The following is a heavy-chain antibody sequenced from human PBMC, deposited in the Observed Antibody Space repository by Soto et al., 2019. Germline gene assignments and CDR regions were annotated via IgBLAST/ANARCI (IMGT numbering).Heavy chain of an antibody. Sequence: EVQLLESGGGLVQPGGSLRLSCAASGFTFSSYTMRWVRQAPGKGLEWISTIAGSGGDTYYADSVKGRLTISRDNSKNTLNLQLNSLGDEDTAVYYCAKGGECRGATCNAFDSWGQGTMVSVSS. CDR2: IAGSGGDT. J-gene: IGHJ4*02. CDR3: AKGGECRGATCNAFDS. D-gene: IGHD1-26*01. V-gene: IGHV3-23*01. CDR1: GFTFSSYT.